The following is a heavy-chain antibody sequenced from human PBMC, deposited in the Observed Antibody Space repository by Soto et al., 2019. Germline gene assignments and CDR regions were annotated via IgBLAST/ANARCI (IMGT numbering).Heavy chain of an antibody. V-gene: IGHV4-30-2*01. CDR1: GGSISSGGYS. D-gene: IGHD2-15*01. CDR2: IYHSGST. Sequence: PSETLSLTCAVSGGSISSGGYSWSWIRQPPGKGLEWIGYIYHSGSTYYNPSLKSRVTISVDRSKNQFSLKLSSVTAADTAVYYCARGVVAATHWFDPSGQGTLVTVSS. J-gene: IGHJ5*02. CDR3: ARGVVAATHWFDP.